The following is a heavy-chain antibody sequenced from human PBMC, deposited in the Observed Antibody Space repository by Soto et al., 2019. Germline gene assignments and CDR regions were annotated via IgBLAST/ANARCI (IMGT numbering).Heavy chain of an antibody. CDR1: GYTFTTYG. CDR2: ISGYNGQT. CDR3: ARDNRKELWVEGLNAMDV. Sequence: QVQLVQSGPEVMKPGASVKVSCKASGYTFTTYGISWVRLAPGQGLEWLGWISGYNGQTNYVPRFRDRVTLTTDTSTSTTNMELRSLRSDDTAIYFCARDNRKELWVEGLNAMDVWGQGTTVTVSS. J-gene: IGHJ6*02. D-gene: IGHD2-21*01. V-gene: IGHV1-18*01.